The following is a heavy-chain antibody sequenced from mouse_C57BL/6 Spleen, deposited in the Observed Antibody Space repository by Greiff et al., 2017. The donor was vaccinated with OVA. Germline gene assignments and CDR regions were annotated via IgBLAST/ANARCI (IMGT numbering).Heavy chain of an antibody. Sequence: EVMLVESEGGLVQPGSSMKLSCTASGFTFSDYYMAWVRQVPEKGLEWVANINYDGSSTYYLDSLKSRFIISRDNAKNILYLQMSSLKSEDTATYYCARGDLFDYWGQGTTLTVSS. CDR2: INYDGSST. J-gene: IGHJ2*01. V-gene: IGHV5-16*01. CDR3: ARGDLFDY. CDR1: GFTFSDYY.